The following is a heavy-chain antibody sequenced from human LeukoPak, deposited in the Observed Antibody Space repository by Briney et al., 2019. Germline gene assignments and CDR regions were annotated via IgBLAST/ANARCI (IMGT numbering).Heavy chain of an antibody. J-gene: IGHJ4*02. D-gene: IGHD2-15*01. CDR3: VRDRGYCSGRTCYALWDY. CDR2: IGTAGDT. CDR1: GFTFSSYD. Sequence: GGSLRLSCAASGFTFSSYDMHWVRQATVKGLEWVSAIGTAGDTYYPGSVKGRFTISRENAKNSLYLQVNSLRAGDTAVYYCVRDRGYCSGRTCYALWDYWGQGTLVTVSS. V-gene: IGHV3-13*01.